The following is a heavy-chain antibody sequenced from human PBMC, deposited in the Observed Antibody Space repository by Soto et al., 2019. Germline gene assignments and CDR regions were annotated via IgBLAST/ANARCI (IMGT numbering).Heavy chain of an antibody. Sequence: EVQLVESGGGLVKPGGSLRLSCAASGFTFSSYSMNWVRQAPGKGLEWVSSISSSSSYIYYADSVKGRFTISRDNAKNSLYLRMTSLRAEDTAVYYCARVSGSSRMYYFDYWGQGTLVTVSS. CDR1: GFTFSSYS. CDR2: ISSSSSYI. V-gene: IGHV3-21*01. D-gene: IGHD6-19*01. CDR3: ARVSGSSRMYYFDY. J-gene: IGHJ4*02.